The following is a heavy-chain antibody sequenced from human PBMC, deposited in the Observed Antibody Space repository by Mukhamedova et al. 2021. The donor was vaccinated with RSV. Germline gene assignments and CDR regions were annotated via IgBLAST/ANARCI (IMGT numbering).Heavy chain of an antibody. Sequence: QAPGQGLEWMGGIIPIFGTADYAQRFQGRVTITADESTSTAYMELSSLRSDDTAAYYCARYGAVSYGNYVYAFDMWGPGTQVAVS. CDR3: ARYGAVSYGNYVYAFDM. J-gene: IGHJ3*02. D-gene: IGHD4-11*01. CDR2: IIPIFGTA. V-gene: IGHV1-69*01.